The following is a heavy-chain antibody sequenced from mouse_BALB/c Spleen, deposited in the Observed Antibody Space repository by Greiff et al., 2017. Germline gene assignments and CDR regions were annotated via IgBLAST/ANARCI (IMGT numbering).Heavy chain of an antibody. V-gene: IGHV1-14*01. CDR3: ARGYGNYLAWFAY. CDR1: GYTFTSYV. J-gene: IGHJ3*01. Sequence: EVQLQESGPELVKPGASVKMSCKASGYTFTSYVMHWVKQKPGQGLEWIGYINPYNDGTKYNEKFKGKATLTSDKSSSTAYMELSSLTSEDSAVYYCARGYGNYLAWFAYGGQGTLVTVSA. CDR2: INPYNDGT. D-gene: IGHD2-10*02.